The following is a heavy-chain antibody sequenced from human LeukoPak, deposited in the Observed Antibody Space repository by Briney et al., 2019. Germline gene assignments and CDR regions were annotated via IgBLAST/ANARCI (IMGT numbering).Heavy chain of an antibody. V-gene: IGHV3-21*01. CDR3: ARVVTYYDFWSPASPHWFDP. CDR1: GFTFSSYS. CDR2: ISSSSSYI. Sequence: PGRSLRLSCAASGFTFSSYSMNWVRQAPGKGLEWVSSISSSSSYIYYADSVKGRFTISRDNAKNSLYLQMNSLRAEDTAVYYCARVVTYYDFWSPASPHWFDPWGQGTLVTVSS. D-gene: IGHD3-3*01. J-gene: IGHJ5*02.